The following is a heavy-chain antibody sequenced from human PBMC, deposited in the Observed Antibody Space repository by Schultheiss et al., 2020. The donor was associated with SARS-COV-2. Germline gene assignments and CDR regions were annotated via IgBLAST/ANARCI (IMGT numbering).Heavy chain of an antibody. V-gene: IGHV4-59*08. CDR3: ARLQRRELLFDP. CDR2: VYHTGST. Sequence: GSLRLSCTVSGGSITESYWSWIRQSPGKRLEWIGYVYHTGSTYDNPSLRGRVAISADTSKNQFSLRLSSVTAADTAVYYCARLQRRELLFDPWGQGTLVTVSS. CDR1: GGSITESY. J-gene: IGHJ5*02. D-gene: IGHD1-7*01.